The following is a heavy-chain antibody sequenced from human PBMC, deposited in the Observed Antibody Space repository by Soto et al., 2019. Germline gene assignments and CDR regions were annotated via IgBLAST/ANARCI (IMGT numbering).Heavy chain of an antibody. Sequence: ASLKISCKGSGYNFHTYWIAWVRQMPGKGLEWMGFIYPHDSDTRYSPSFRGQVTISADKSINTAYLQWTSLKASDTAIYFCARPTDYHYGMQVWGQGTTGTVSS. V-gene: IGHV5-51*01. D-gene: IGHD4-17*01. CDR1: GYNFHTYW. CDR2: IYPHDSDT. CDR3: ARPTDYHYGMQV. J-gene: IGHJ6*02.